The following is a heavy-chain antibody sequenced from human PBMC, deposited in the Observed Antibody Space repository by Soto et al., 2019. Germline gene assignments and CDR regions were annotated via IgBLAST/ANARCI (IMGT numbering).Heavy chain of an antibody. CDR3: ARDPSYYGMDV. CDR2: INAGNGNT. V-gene: IGHV1-3*05. J-gene: IGHJ6*02. CDR1: GYTFTSYA. Sequence: QVQLVQSGAEEKKPGASVKVSCKASGYTFTSYAMHLVRQAPGQRLEWMGWINAGNGNTKYSQKFQGRVTITRDTSASTAYMELSSLRSEDTAVYYCARDPSYYGMDVWCQGTTVTVSS.